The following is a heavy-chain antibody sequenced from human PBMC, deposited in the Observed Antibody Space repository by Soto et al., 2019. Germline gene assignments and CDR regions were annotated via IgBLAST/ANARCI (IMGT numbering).Heavy chain of an antibody. J-gene: IGHJ5*02. CDR1: GGTFSSYA. D-gene: IGHD6-13*01. V-gene: IGHV1-69*12. CDR3: VGPGPIIAAAANWFDP. CDR2: IIPIFGTA. Sequence: QVQLVQSGAEVKKPGSSVKVSCKASGGTFSSYAISWVRQAPGQGLEWMGGIIPIFGTANYAQKFQGRVTITADESTSTAYMELSSLRSEDTAVYYCVGPGPIIAAAANWFDPWGQGTLVTVSS.